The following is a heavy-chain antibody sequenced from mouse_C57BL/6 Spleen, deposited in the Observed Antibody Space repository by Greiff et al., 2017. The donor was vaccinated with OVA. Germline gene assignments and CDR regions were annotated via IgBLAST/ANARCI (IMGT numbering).Heavy chain of an antibody. Sequence: VQLQQPGAELVRPGSSVTLSCKASGYSFTSYWMHWVKQRPIQGLEWIGNIDPSDRETHYNQKFKDKATLTVDKSSSTAYMQLSSLTSEDSAVYYCARGDYGSSYVGYWGQGTTLTVSS. V-gene: IGHV1-52*01. CDR2: IDPSDRET. CDR1: GYSFTSYW. D-gene: IGHD1-1*01. CDR3: ARGDYGSSYVGY. J-gene: IGHJ2*01.